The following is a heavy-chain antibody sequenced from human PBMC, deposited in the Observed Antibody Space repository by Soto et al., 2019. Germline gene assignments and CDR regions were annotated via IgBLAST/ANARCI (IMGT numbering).Heavy chain of an antibody. D-gene: IGHD4-17*01. CDR3: SRDRYGDYVRYYYGMDV. CDR2: IKQDGSEK. CDR1: GFTFSSYW. Sequence: GGSLRLSCAASGFTFSSYWMSWVRQAPGKGLEWVANIKQDGSEKYYVDSVKGRFTISRDNAKNSLYLQINSLRAEDTVVYFFSRDRYGDYVRYYYGMDVWGQGTTVTVSS. J-gene: IGHJ6*02. V-gene: IGHV3-7*05.